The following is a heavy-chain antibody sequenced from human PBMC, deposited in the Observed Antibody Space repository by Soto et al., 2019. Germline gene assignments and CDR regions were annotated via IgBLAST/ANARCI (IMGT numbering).Heavy chain of an antibody. CDR2: ISGSGGTT. J-gene: IGHJ4*02. CDR1: GFTFSSYA. V-gene: IGHV3-23*01. CDR3: AKWLNSVSQFDY. D-gene: IGHD6-19*01. Sequence: PGGSLRLSCAASGFTFSSYAMSWVRQAPGKGLEWVSLISGSGGTTDYADSVKGRFTISRDNSKNTLYLQMNSLRAEDTAIYYCAKWLNSVSQFDYWGQGNLVTVSS.